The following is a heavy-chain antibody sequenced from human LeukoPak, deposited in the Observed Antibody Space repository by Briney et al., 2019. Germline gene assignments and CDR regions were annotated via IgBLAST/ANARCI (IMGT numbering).Heavy chain of an antibody. J-gene: IGHJ4*02. CDR2: IKPDGSDK. CDR3: AKDLHYGSADY. Sequence: PGGSLRLSCAASGFTFSSYWMSWVRQAPGKGLEWVAQIKPDGSDKYCVDSVKGRFTISRDNAKNSLNLQMNSLRAEDTAVYYCAKDLHYGSADYWGQGTLVTVSS. V-gene: IGHV3-7*01. D-gene: IGHD3-10*01. CDR1: GFTFSSYW.